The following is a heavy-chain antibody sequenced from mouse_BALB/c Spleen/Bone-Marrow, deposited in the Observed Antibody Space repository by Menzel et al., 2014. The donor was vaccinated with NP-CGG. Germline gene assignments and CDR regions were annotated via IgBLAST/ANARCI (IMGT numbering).Heavy chain of an antibody. J-gene: IGHJ3*01. CDR1: GFTFSSYA. V-gene: IGHV5-9-4*01. CDR3: ARDRATMYDPAWFAY. Sequence: EVKLMESGGGLVKPGGSLKLSCAASGFTFSSYAMFWVRQSPEKRLEWVAEISSGGSYTYYPDTVTGRFTISRDNAKNTLYLEMSSLRSEDTAMYYCARDRATMYDPAWFAYWGQGTLVTVSA. CDR2: ISSGGSYT. D-gene: IGHD3-1*01.